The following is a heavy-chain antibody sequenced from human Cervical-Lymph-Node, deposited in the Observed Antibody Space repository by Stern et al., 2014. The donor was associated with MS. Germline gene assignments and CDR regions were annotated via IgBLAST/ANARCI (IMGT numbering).Heavy chain of an antibody. CDR2: TYHRSKWYN. CDR3: AMAFRPSFAFDI. D-gene: IGHD6-6*01. CDR1: GDSVSSNSAA. Sequence: QVQLQQSGPGLVKPSQTLSLTCAISGDSVSSNSAAWNWIRQSPSRGLEWLGRTYHRSKWYNDYAVSVKSRITINPDTSKNQLSLQLNSFTPKDTSVYYCAMAFRPSFAFDIWGQGTMVTVSS. J-gene: IGHJ3*02. V-gene: IGHV6-1*01.